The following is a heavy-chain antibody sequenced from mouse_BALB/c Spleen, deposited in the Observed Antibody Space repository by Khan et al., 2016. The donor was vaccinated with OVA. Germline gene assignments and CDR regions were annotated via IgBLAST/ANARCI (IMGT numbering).Heavy chain of an antibody. D-gene: IGHD2-10*01. CDR1: GFSLTTYG. J-gene: IGHJ4*01. V-gene: IGHV2-6-1*01. CDR2: MWRVGST. Sequence: QVQLKESGPGLVAPSQSLSITCTISGFSLTTYGIHWVRQPPGKGLEWLALMWRVGSTTYNSALKSRLTIIKDKSKSQAFLKLHSLQTDDTAMYFCARQPYYHYNVMDYWGQGTSVTVSS. CDR3: ARQPYYHYNVMDY.